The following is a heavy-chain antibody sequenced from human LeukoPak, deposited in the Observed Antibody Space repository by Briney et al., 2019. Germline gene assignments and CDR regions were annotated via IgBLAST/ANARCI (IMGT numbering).Heavy chain of an antibody. J-gene: IGHJ4*02. CDR1: GFTFSGSA. D-gene: IGHD6-13*01. CDR2: ISGSGGST. V-gene: IGHV3-23*01. Sequence: GGSLRLSCAASGFTFSGSAMHWVRQAPGKGLEWVSAISGSGGSTYYADSVKGRFTISRDNSKNTLYLQMNSLRAEDTAVYYCAKVSEAAAGDFDYWGQGTLVTVSS. CDR3: AKVSEAAAGDFDY.